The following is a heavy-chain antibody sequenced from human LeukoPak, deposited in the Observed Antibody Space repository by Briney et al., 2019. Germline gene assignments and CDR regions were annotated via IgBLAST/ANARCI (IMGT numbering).Heavy chain of an antibody. D-gene: IGHD2-15*01. CDR1: GLIFRNYG. CDR3: ARSGGGTYFDN. CDR2: IWSDGSNK. Sequence: PGGSLRLSCAASGLIFRNYGMHWVRQAPGKGLEWVAVIWSDGSNKDYGDSVKGRFPISKDDSKNTLFLQMNSLRAEDTALYYCARSGGGTYFDNWGQGTLVTVSS. V-gene: IGHV3-33*01. J-gene: IGHJ4*02.